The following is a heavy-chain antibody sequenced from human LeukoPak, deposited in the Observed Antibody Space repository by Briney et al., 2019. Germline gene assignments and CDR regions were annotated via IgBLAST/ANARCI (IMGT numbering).Heavy chain of an antibody. CDR2: LSASGGST. CDR1: RFTFSSYA. D-gene: IGHD6-19*01. J-gene: IGHJ4*02. V-gene: IGHV3-23*01. CDR3: AKDSGSGWHVLGYFDY. Sequence: GGSLRLSCAASRFTFSSYAMSWVPQPPRKGLEWVSTLSASGGSTYYADSVKGRFTISRDNSKNTMYLQMNSLRPEHTDLYHCAKDSGSGWHVLGYFDYWGQGTLVTVSS.